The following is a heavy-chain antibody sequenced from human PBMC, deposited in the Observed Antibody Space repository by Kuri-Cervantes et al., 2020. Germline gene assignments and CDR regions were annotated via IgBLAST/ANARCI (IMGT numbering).Heavy chain of an antibody. CDR2: ISAYSGNT. CDR3: ARGGVVVIAFEGWFDP. D-gene: IGHD2-21*01. V-gene: IGHV1-18*01. Sequence: ASVKVSCKASGYTFTSYGISWVRQAPGQGLEWMGWISAYSGNTNYAQKLQGRVTMTTDTSTSTAYMELRSLRSEDTAVYYCARGGVVVIAFEGWFDPWGQGTLVTVSS. J-gene: IGHJ5*02. CDR1: GYTFTSYG.